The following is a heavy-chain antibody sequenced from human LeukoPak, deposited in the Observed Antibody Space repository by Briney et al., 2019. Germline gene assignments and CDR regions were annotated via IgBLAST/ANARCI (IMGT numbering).Heavy chain of an antibody. V-gene: IGHV1-69*05. J-gene: IGHJ4*02. CDR1: GGTFSSHA. D-gene: IGHD5-12*01. CDR3: ARGDSGYDYGFDN. Sequence: SVKVSCTASGGTFSSHAISWVRQAPGQGLKWVGGIIPIFGTTNYAQKFQGRVTITTDESTSTGYMELRSLRSDDTAVYYCARGDSGYDYGFDNWGQGTLVTVSS. CDR2: IIPIFGTT.